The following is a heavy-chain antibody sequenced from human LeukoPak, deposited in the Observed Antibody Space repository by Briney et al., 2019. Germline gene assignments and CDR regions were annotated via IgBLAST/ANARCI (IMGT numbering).Heavy chain of an antibody. Sequence: PGGSLRLSCAASGFTFSSYSMNWVRQAPGKGLEWVSSISSSSSYIYYADSVKGRFTISRDNAKNSLYLQMNSLRAEGTAVYYCARDGGRELFAFDYWGQGTLVTVSS. D-gene: IGHD1-26*01. V-gene: IGHV3-21*01. J-gene: IGHJ4*02. CDR1: GFTFSSYS. CDR2: ISSSSSYI. CDR3: ARDGGRELFAFDY.